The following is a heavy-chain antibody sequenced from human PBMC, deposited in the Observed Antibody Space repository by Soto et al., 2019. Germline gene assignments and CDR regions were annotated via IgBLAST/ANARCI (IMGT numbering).Heavy chain of an antibody. Sequence: GGSLRLSCAASGFTFSSYAMHWVRQAPGKGLEWVAVISYDGSNKYYADSVKGRFTISRDNSKNTLYLQMNSLRAEDTAVYYCARDGRGSSWVWFDPWGQGTLVTVSS. CDR1: GFTFSSYA. V-gene: IGHV3-30-3*01. D-gene: IGHD6-13*01. J-gene: IGHJ5*02. CDR2: ISYDGSNK. CDR3: ARDGRGSSWVWFDP.